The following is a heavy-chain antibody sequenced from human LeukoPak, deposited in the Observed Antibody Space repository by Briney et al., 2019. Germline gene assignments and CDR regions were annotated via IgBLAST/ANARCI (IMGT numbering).Heavy chain of an antibody. CDR1: GFIFSTYS. D-gene: IGHD1-1*01. J-gene: IGHJ4*02. Sequence: GGSLRLSCAASGFIFSTYSMNWVRQAPGKGLEWVSYISSTRSAEYYADSVEGRFTISRDNAKNSVYLQMNSLRDEDTAVYYCARYWNDRYFDYWGQGTLVTVSS. CDR3: ARYWNDRYFDY. V-gene: IGHV3-48*02. CDR2: ISSTRSAE.